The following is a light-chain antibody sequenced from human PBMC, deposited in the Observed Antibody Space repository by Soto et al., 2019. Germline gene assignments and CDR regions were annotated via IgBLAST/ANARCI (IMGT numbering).Light chain of an antibody. V-gene: IGKV4-1*01. J-gene: IGKJ1*01. CDR2: WTS. CDR1: QGVLHNSNSHHF. CDR3: QQSFGNFTWT. Sequence: TQSPDSLAVSLGARATINCRSSQGVLHNSNSHHFLSWYQQRPGQSPKLLIYWTSLRESGVPERFIGSGSGAEFTLTISSLQAEDVAVYYCQQSFGNFTWTFGQGTRWISN.